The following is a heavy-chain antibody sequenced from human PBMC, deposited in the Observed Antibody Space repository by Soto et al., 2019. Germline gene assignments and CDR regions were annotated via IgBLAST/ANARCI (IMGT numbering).Heavy chain of an antibody. CDR1: GFTFSSSA. CDR3: ANYVTARYAYFDY. CDR2: ISGSNTGT. V-gene: IGHV3-23*01. J-gene: IGHJ4*02. Sequence: GGSLRLSCAASGFTFSSSAMSWVRQAPGKGLEWVSSISGSNTGTYYADSVKGRFTISRDNSKNTLYLQMNSLRAEDTAVYYCANYVTARYAYFDYWGQGTLVTVSS. D-gene: IGHD6-6*01.